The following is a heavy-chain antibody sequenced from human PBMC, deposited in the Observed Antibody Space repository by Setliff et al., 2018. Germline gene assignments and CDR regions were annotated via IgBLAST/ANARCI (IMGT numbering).Heavy chain of an antibody. CDR1: GGSFSGYY. V-gene: IGHV4-34*01. Sequence: PSETLSLTCAVYGGSFSGYYWSGIRQPPGKGLEWIGEINHSGSTNYNPSLKSRVTISVDTSKNQFSLKLSSVTAADTAVYYCARWRQRRDGYNKWVNYFDYWGQGTLVTVSS. CDR2: INHSGST. J-gene: IGHJ4*02. CDR3: ARWRQRRDGYNKWVNYFDY. D-gene: IGHD5-12*01.